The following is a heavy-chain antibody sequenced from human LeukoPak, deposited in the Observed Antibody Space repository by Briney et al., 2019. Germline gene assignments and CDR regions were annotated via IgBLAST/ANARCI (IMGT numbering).Heavy chain of an antibody. J-gene: IGHJ3*02. Sequence: GASVKVSCKASGYRFTSYDMHWVRQAPGQGLEWMGRIIPILGIANYAQKFQGRVTITADKSTSTAYMELSSLRSEDTAVYYCARDSGQQLGDDAFDIWGQGTMVTVSS. CDR1: GYRFTSYD. CDR3: ARDSGQQLGDDAFDI. V-gene: IGHV1-69*04. D-gene: IGHD6-6*01. CDR2: IIPILGIA.